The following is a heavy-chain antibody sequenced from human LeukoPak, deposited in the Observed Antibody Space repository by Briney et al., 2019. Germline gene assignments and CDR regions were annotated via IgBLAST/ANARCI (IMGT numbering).Heavy chain of an antibody. V-gene: IGHV3-30*18. CDR2: ISYDGPNK. CDR3: AKEKLPSGYSFLTDY. J-gene: IGHJ4*02. Sequence: GGSLRLSCAASGFTFSTYWMHWVRQAPGKGLEWVAVISYDGPNKYYADSVKGRFTISRDDSKSTLYLQMNSLRPEDTAVYYCAKEKLPSGYSFLTDYWGQGTLVTVSS. CDR1: GFTFSTYW. D-gene: IGHD5-18*01.